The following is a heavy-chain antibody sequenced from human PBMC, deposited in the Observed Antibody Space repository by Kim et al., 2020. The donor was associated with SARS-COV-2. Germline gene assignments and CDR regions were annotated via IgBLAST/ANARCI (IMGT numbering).Heavy chain of an antibody. V-gene: IGHV3-7*01. D-gene: IGHD1-26*01. CDR1: GFTFSSYW. Sequence: GGSLRLSCAASGFTFSSYWMSWVRQAPGKGLEWVANIKQDGSEKYYVDSVKGRFTISRDNAKNSLYLQMNSLRAEDTAVYYCARDRSGSYYRSDAFDIWGQGTMVTVSS. CDR2: IKQDGSEK. CDR3: ARDRSGSYYRSDAFDI. J-gene: IGHJ3*02.